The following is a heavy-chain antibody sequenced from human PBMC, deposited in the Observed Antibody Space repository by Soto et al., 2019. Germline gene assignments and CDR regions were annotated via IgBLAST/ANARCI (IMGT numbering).Heavy chain of an antibody. CDR3: ARGSSWYNWFDP. V-gene: IGHV1-8*01. CDR1: VYTFTSYD. D-gene: IGHD6-13*01. CDR2: MNPNSGNT. J-gene: IGHJ5*02. Sequence: XSVKVSCKASVYTFTSYDINWVRQATGQGLEWMGWMNPNSGNTGYAQKFQGRVTMTRNTSISTAYMELSSLRSEDTAVYYCARGSSWYNWFDPWGQGTLVTVS.